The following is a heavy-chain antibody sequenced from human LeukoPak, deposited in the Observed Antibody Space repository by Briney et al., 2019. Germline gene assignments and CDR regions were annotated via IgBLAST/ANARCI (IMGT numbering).Heavy chain of an antibody. CDR3: ARDMWELLNYYGMDV. Sequence: GRSLRLSCAASGFTFSSYAMHWVRQAPGKGLEWVAVISYDGSNKYYADSVKGRFTTSRDNSKNTLYLQMNSLRAEDTAVYYCARDMWELLNYYGMDVWGQGTTVTVSS. J-gene: IGHJ6*02. CDR1: GFTFSSYA. CDR2: ISYDGSNK. D-gene: IGHD1-26*01. V-gene: IGHV3-30-3*01.